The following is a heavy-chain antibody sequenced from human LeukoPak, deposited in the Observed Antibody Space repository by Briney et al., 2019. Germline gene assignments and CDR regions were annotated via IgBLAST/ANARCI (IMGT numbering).Heavy chain of an antibody. CDR3: ARFITMVRGLPVGNWFDP. CDR2: IYSSGTT. V-gene: IGHV4-61*02. D-gene: IGHD3-10*01. CDR1: GGSISSGSYQ. J-gene: IGHJ5*02. Sequence: KPSQTLSLTCTVSGGSISSGSYQWSWIRQPAGKGLEWIGRIYSSGTTNYNPSLKSRVTISVDTSKNQFSLKLSSVTAADTAVYYCARFITMVRGLPVGNWFDPWGQGTLVTVSS.